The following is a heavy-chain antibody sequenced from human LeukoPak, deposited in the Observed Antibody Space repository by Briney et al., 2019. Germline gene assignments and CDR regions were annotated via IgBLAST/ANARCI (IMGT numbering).Heavy chain of an antibody. Sequence: GGSLRLSCAASGFTFSTYGMHWVRQAPGKGLEWMAFIPYRGSDNNYAASVKGRFTISRDNSKNTLYLQMNSLRLEDTAVYYCAKDRHGHYALDYCGQGTLVTVSS. D-gene: IGHD4-17*01. CDR3: AKDRHGHYALDY. J-gene: IGHJ4*02. CDR1: GFTFSTYG. CDR2: IPYRGSDN. V-gene: IGHV3-30*02.